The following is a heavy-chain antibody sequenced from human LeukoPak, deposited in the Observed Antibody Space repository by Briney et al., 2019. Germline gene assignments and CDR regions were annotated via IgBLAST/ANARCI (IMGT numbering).Heavy chain of an antibody. Sequence: SETLSLTCTVPGASISSYYWSWIRQPPGKGLEWIGYIYYSGSTNYNPSLKSRVTISVDTSKNQFPLRLSSVTAADTAVYYCARHRYYYDSGGYYYQPWGQGTLVTVSS. CDR1: GASISSYY. CDR3: ARHRYYYDSGGYYYQP. V-gene: IGHV4-59*01. CDR2: IYYSGST. D-gene: IGHD3-22*01. J-gene: IGHJ5*02.